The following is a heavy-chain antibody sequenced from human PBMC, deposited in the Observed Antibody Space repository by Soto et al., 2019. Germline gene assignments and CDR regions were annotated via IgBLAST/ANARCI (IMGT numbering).Heavy chain of an antibody. CDR1: GYTFTSYG. Sequence: QVQLVQSGAEVKKPGASVKVSCKASGYTFTSYGISWVRQAPGQGLEWMGWISAYNGNTNYAQKLQGRVTMTTDTPTSTAHMELRSLRSDDPAVDSCASSPPGGLRVGEPADDWGQGTLVTVSS. CDR3: ASSPPGGLRVGEPADD. D-gene: IGHD3-16*01. J-gene: IGHJ4*02. V-gene: IGHV1-18*01. CDR2: ISAYNGNT.